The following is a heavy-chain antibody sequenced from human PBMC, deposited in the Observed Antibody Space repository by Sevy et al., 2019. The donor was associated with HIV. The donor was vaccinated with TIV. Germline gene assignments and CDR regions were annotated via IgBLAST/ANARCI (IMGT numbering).Heavy chain of an antibody. Sequence: GGSLRLSCVASGFTFRSYWMSWVRQAPGKGLEWVANIKLEGSEKYYVDSVKGRFTISRDNAKNSLYLQMNSLGAEDTAVYYCARDCSSTSCLWGMDVWGQGTTVTVSS. J-gene: IGHJ6*02. D-gene: IGHD2-2*01. V-gene: IGHV3-7*03. CDR2: IKLEGSEK. CDR1: GFTFRSYW. CDR3: ARDCSSTSCLWGMDV.